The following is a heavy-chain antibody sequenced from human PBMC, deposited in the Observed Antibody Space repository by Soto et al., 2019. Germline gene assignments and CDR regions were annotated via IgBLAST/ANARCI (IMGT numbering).Heavy chain of an antibody. D-gene: IGHD3-10*01. CDR2: INAGNGNT. CDR3: ARGCYYYGSGSYCNIDY. Sequence: ASVKVSCKASGYTFTSYAMHWVRQAPGQRLEWMGWINAGNGNTKYSQKFQGRVTITRDTSASTAYMELSSLRSEDTAVYYCARGCYYYGSGSYCNIDYWGQGTLVTVSS. CDR1: GYTFTSYA. J-gene: IGHJ4*02. V-gene: IGHV1-3*01.